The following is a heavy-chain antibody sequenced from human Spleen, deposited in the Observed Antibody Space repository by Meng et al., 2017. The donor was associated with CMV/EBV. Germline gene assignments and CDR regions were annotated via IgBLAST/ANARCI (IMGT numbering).Heavy chain of an antibody. Sequence: GESLKISCAASGFSFSRYGMHWVRQAPGKGLEWVAFIRYDGSNTDYVDSVKGRFSISRDNFKNTLYLQMSSLRAEDTAVYYCAKYLVVVITYFDYWGQGTLVTVSS. D-gene: IGHD3-22*01. CDR1: GFSFSRYG. CDR2: IRYDGSNT. J-gene: IGHJ4*02. V-gene: IGHV3-30*02. CDR3: AKYLVVVITYFDY.